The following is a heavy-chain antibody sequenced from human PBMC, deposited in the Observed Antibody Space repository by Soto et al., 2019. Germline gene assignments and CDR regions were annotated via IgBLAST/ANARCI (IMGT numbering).Heavy chain of an antibody. CDR1: GGSINSGGYH. CDR2: IYYSGST. Sequence: QVQLQESGPGLVKPSQTLFLSCAVSGGSINSGGYHWNWIRQHPGKGLEWIGYIYYSGSTYYNPSLKSRVTISVDTSKNQFSLKLSSVTAADTAVYHCARSVFPWGQGTLVTVSS. CDR3: ARSVFP. J-gene: IGHJ5*02. V-gene: IGHV4-31*11.